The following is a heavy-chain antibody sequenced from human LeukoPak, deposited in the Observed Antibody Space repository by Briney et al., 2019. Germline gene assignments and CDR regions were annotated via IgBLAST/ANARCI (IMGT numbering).Heavy chain of an antibody. J-gene: IGHJ4*02. V-gene: IGHV3-66*03. D-gene: IGHD3-22*01. CDR1: GFTVSSNS. Sequence: GGSLRLSCTVSGFTVSSNSMSWVRQAPGKGLEWVSFIYSDNTHYSDSVKGRFTISRDNSKNTLYLQMNSLRAEDTAVYYCAKTLNYYDSSGLFDYWGQGTLVTVSS. CDR3: AKTLNYYDSSGLFDY. CDR2: IYSDNT.